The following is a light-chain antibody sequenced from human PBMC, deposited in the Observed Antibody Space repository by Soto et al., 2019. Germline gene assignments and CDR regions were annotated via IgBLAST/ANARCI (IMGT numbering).Light chain of an antibody. Sequence: QSALTQPASVSGSPGQSITISCTGTSSDVGSYNLVSWYQQHPGKAPKLMIYEVSKRPSGVSNRSSGSKSGNTASLTISGLQAEDEADYYCCSYAGSSTVFGTGTKLTVL. V-gene: IGLV2-23*02. CDR1: SSDVGSYNL. CDR2: EVS. CDR3: CSYAGSSTV. J-gene: IGLJ1*01.